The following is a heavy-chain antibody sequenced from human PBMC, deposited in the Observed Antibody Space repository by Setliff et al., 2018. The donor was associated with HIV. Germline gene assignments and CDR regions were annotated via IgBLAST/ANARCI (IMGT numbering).Heavy chain of an antibody. CDR3: AREGITGTTLHPY. D-gene: IGHD1-7*01. V-gene: IGHV3-48*04. CDR2: ITGSSDTI. CDR1: GFNFGGYS. J-gene: IGHJ4*02. Sequence: ETLSLSCAGSGFNFGGYSMSWVRQAPGKGLEWVSYITGSSDTIYYADSVKGRFTISRDNAKNSLYLQMNTLRAEDTAVYYCAREGITGTTLHPYWGQGTLVTVSS.